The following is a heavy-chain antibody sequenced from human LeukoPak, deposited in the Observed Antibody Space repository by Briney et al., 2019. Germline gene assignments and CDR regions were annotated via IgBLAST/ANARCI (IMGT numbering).Heavy chain of an antibody. V-gene: IGHV4-34*01. J-gene: IGHJ3*02. CDR2: INHSGST. CDR3: ARTGEDTSWITIFGVAVLDAFDI. Sequence: SETLSLTCAVYGGSLSGYYWSWIRQPPGKGLEWIGEINHSGSTNYNPSLKSRVTISVDTSKNQFSLKLSSVTAADTAVYYCARTGEDTSWITIFGVAVLDAFDIWGQGTMVTVSS. CDR1: GGSLSGYY. D-gene: IGHD3-3*01.